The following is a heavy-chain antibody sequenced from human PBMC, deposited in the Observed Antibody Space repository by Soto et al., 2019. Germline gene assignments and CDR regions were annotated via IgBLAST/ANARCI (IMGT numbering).Heavy chain of an antibody. CDR3: AREARSSGWWTFDY. CDR1: GYTFTSYG. V-gene: IGHV1-18*01. CDR2: ISAYNGNT. J-gene: IGHJ4*02. D-gene: IGHD6-19*01. Sequence: ASVKVSCKASGYTFTSYGISWVRQAPGQGLEWMGWISAYNGNTNYAQKLQGRVTMTTDTSTSTAYMELRSLRSDDTAVYYCAREARSSGWWTFDYWGQGTLVTVSS.